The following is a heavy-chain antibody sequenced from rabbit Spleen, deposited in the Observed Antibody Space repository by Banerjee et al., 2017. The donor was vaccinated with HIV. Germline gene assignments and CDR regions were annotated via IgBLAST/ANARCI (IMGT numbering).Heavy chain of an antibody. Sequence: QSLEESGGDLVKPEGSLTLTCAASGIDFSGTVYVCWVRQAPGKGLEWIAYIFAGGTDSTYYASWAKGRFTISKTSSTTVTLQMTSLTAADTATYFCARGDGYAYGGYDLWGQGTLVTVS. CDR1: GIDFSGTVY. J-gene: IGHJ4*01. CDR2: IFAGGTDST. D-gene: IGHD6-1*01. CDR3: ARGDGYAYGGYDL. V-gene: IGHV1S40*01.